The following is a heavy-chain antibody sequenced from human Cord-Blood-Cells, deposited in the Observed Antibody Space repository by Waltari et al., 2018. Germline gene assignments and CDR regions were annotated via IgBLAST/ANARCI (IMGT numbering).Heavy chain of an antibody. CDR2: IYDSGRT. D-gene: IGHD2-21*02. V-gene: IGHV4-59*08. CDR1: GGSISSYY. Sequence: QVQLQESGPGLVKPSETLSLTCTVSGGSISSYYWSWIRQPPGKGLEWIGYIYDSGRTNIDPPLKSRGTISVGTAKNQFSLRLSSVTAADTAVYYCAGGHRTVVTLMSAFDIWGQGTMVTVSS. CDR3: AGGHRTVVTLMSAFDI. J-gene: IGHJ3*02.